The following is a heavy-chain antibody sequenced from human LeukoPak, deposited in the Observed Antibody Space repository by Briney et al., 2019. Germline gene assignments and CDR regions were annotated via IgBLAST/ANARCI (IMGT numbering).Heavy chain of an antibody. J-gene: IGHJ4*02. CDR1: GFTVSSNY. V-gene: IGHV3-33*06. Sequence: PGGSLRLSCAASGFTVSSNYMSWVRQAPGKGLEWVAVIWYDGSNKYYADSVKGRFTISRDNSKNTLYLQMNSLRAEDTAVYYCAKEYYSSSSFVALSPLDYWGQGTLVTVSS. CDR2: IWYDGSNK. D-gene: IGHD6-6*01. CDR3: AKEYYSSSSFVALSPLDY.